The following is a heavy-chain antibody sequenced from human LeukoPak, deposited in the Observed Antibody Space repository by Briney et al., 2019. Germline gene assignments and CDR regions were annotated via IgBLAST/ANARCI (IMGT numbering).Heavy chain of an antibody. CDR2: INHSGST. Sequence: SSETLSLTCSVFGGSVISSSFYWGWIRQPPGKGLEWIGEINHSGSTNYNPSLKSRVTISVDTSKNQFSLKLSSVTAADTAVYYCARVGLTVTTDYWGQGTLVTVPS. V-gene: IGHV4-39*07. D-gene: IGHD4-17*01. CDR1: GGSVISSSFY. J-gene: IGHJ4*02. CDR3: ARVGLTVTTDY.